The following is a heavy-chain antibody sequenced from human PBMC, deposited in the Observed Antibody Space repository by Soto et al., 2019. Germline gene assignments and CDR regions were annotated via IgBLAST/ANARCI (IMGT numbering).Heavy chain of an antibody. J-gene: IGHJ4*02. CDR3: ARLAEEDLPIDY. D-gene: IGHD2-15*01. CDR1: GYTFTSYG. Sequence: ASVKVSCKASGYTFTSYGISWVRQAPGQGLEWMGWISAYNGNTNYSQKFQGRVTITRDTSASTAYLELSSLRSEDTAVYYCARLAEEDLPIDYWGQGTLVTVSS. CDR2: ISAYNGNT. V-gene: IGHV1-18*01.